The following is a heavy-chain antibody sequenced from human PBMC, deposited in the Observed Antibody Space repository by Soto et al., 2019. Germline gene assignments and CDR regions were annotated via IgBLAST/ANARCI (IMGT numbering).Heavy chain of an antibody. Sequence: ESGGGVVQPGRSLRLSCAASGFTFSSYGMHWVRQAPGKGLEWVAVIWYDGSNKYYADSVKGRFTISRDNSKNTLYLQMNSLRAEDTAVYYCARSRSFGGAELDYWGQGTLVTVSS. D-gene: IGHD3-16*01. CDR3: ARSRSFGGAELDY. CDR1: GFTFSSYG. V-gene: IGHV3-33*01. CDR2: IWYDGSNK. J-gene: IGHJ4*02.